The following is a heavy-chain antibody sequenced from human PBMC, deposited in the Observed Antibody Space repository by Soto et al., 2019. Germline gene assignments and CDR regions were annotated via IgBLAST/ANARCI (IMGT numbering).Heavy chain of an antibody. Sequence: QVQLVQSGAEVKKPGASVKVSCKASGYTFTSYGISWVRQAPGQGLEWMGWISAYNGNTNYAQKLQDRVTMTTDTSTSTAYMELRSLRADDTAVYYCARAPTPHFEQLVLLPIDYWGQGTLVTVSA. CDR1: GYTFTSYG. CDR3: ARAPTPHFEQLVLLPIDY. J-gene: IGHJ4*02. D-gene: IGHD6-13*01. V-gene: IGHV1-18*01. CDR2: ISAYNGNT.